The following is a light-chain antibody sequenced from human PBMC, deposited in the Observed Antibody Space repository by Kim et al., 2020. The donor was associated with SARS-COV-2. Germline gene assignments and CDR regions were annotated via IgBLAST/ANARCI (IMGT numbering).Light chain of an antibody. CDR1: ENIDPF. J-gene: IGKJ5*01. Sequence: SPGERVTLSCRAGENIDPFLAWYQQKPGQAPRLLIYDASNRATDIPARFSGSGSGADFTLTISNLEPDDSAVYYCQQRSNWPWISFGPGTRLEIK. CDR3: QQRSNWPWIS. V-gene: IGKV3-11*01. CDR2: DAS.